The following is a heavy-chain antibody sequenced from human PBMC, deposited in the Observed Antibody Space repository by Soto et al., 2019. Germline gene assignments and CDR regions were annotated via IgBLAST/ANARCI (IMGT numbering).Heavy chain of an antibody. D-gene: IGHD2-15*01. CDR2: VIPNLGVT. CDR1: GGTLSSYT. J-gene: IGHJ4*02. Sequence: ASVKVSCKASGGTLSSYTFSWVRQAPGQGLEWMGGVIPNLGVTNYAKKFQGRFTIVVDTSTSTAYMELNSLRYEDTAVYCCARDKGYCSDTRCPDFDYPGQGTLDIVSS. CDR3: ARDKGYCSDTRCPDFDY. V-gene: IGHV1-69*10.